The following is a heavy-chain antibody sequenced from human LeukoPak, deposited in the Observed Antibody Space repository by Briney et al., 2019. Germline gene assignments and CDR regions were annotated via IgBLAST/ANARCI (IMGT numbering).Heavy chain of an antibody. CDR2: IYHSGST. Sequence: KPSETLSLTCAVSGYSISSGYYWGWIRQPPGKGLEWIGSIYHSGSTYYNPSLKSRVTISVDTFKNQFSLKLSSVTAADTAVYYCARDTLVGATNFDYWGQGTLVTVSS. D-gene: IGHD1-26*01. V-gene: IGHV4-38-2*02. CDR1: GYSISSGYY. J-gene: IGHJ4*02. CDR3: ARDTLVGATNFDY.